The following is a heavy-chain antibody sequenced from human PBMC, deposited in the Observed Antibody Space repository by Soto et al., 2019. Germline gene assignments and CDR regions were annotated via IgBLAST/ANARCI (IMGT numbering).Heavy chain of an antibody. Sequence: SEXLSLTCTVSGGSISSYYWSWIRQPPGKGLEWIGYIYYSGSTNYNPSLKSRVTISVDTSKNQFSLRLSSVTAADTAVYYCARHDRQGSTYYDFWSGYYPFDYWGQGTLVTVSS. J-gene: IGHJ4*02. V-gene: IGHV4-59*08. D-gene: IGHD3-3*01. CDR1: GGSISSYY. CDR2: IYYSGST. CDR3: ARHDRQGSTYYDFWSGYYPFDY.